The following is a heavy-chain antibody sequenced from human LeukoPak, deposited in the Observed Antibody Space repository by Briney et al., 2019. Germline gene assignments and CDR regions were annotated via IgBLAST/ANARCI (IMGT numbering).Heavy chain of an antibody. CDR1: GVSIRSGSYY. J-gene: IGHJ4*02. V-gene: IGHV4-61*02. CDR3: AREVSDYDTLTGWIDY. CDR2: IYTSGTT. D-gene: IGHD3-9*01. Sequence: SETLSLTCTVSGVSIRSGSYYWSWIRQPAGKGLEWIGRIYTSGTTNSNPPLKSRVTISVGTSKSQFSLKLSSVTAADTAVYYCAREVSDYDTLTGWIDYWGQGALVSVSS.